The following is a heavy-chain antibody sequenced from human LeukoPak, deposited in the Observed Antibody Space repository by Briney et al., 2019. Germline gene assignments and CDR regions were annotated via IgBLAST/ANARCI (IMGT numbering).Heavy chain of an antibody. D-gene: IGHD5-24*01. J-gene: IGHJ3*02. CDR3: ARHERDASLDHALDI. Sequence: PSETLSLTCTVSGGSISSYSYYWGWIRQPPGKGLEWIGSIYYSGTTYYNPSLKSRVTISVDTSKNQFSLKLSSVTAADTAVYYCARHERDASLDHALDIWGQGTMVTVSS. V-gene: IGHV4-39*01. CDR1: GGSISSYSYY. CDR2: IYYSGTT.